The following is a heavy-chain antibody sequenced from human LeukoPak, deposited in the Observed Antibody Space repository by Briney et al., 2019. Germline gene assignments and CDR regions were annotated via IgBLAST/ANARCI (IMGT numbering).Heavy chain of an antibody. CDR2: IYSDDTT. Sequence: GGSLRLSCAVSGFTVSGNYMSWIRQGPGKGLEWVSLIYSDDTTLYADSVKGRFTISRDNSKNTLYLQMNSLRAEDTAVYLCAKRDTSGSYYFDYWGQGTLVTVSS. CDR3: AKRDTSGSYYFDY. J-gene: IGHJ4*02. D-gene: IGHD3-22*01. V-gene: IGHV3-53*01. CDR1: GFTVSGNY.